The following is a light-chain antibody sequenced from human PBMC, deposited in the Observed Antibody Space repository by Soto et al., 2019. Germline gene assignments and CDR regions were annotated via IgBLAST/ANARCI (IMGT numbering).Light chain of an antibody. J-gene: IGKJ4*01. Sequence: DIQMTQSPSIVSASVGDRVTLTCRASHNVNSWLAWYQQRPGRAPYLLIYDASSLQSGVPSRFSGSGYGTEFTLSISSLQPDDFATYYCQQYKSYPLTFGGGTRVEIK. V-gene: IGKV1-5*01. CDR3: QQYKSYPLT. CDR2: DAS. CDR1: HNVNSW.